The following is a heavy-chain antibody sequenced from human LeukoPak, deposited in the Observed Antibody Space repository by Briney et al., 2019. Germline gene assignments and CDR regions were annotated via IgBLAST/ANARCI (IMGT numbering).Heavy chain of an antibody. V-gene: IGHV3-23*01. J-gene: IGHJ6*03. Sequence: PGGSLRLSCAASRFTFSSYGMTWVRQAPGKGLEWVSTISDTGGGTFYADSVKGRFTISRDNSKNTLYLHMSSLRAEDTAVYYCACTAYYYYYLDVWGKGTTVTVSS. D-gene: IGHD5-18*01. CDR3: ACTAYYYYYLDV. CDR1: RFTFSSYG. CDR2: ISDTGGGT.